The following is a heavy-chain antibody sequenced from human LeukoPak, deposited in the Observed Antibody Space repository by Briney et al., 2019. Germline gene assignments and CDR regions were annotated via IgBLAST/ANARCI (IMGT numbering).Heavy chain of an antibody. D-gene: IGHD4-17*01. CDR1: GFTFTSFG. CDR3: AKTTVTSEDYHYYYVDV. CDR2: IITYNGNT. V-gene: IGHV1-18*01. Sequence: GASVKVSCKASGFTFTSFGISWVRQAPGQGLEWMGLIITYNGNTRYAQNLQGRLTMTTDTSTDMAYMEMRSLRSDDTAVYYCAKTTVTSEDYHYYYVDVWGKGTTVTVSS. J-gene: IGHJ6*03.